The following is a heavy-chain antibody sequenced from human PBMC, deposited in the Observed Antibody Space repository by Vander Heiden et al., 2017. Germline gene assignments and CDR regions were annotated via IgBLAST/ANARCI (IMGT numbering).Heavy chain of an antibody. V-gene: IGHV1-2*02. CDR2: INPNSGGT. Sequence: VQLVQSGAAVKKPGASVKVSCKAAGNTFTGDYMHWVRQAHGHGLEWMGWINPNSGGTNYAQKFQGRVTMTRDTSISTAYMELSRLRADDTAVYFCARGWYYFDYWGQGTLVTVSS. J-gene: IGHJ4*02. CDR1: GNTFTGDY. D-gene: IGHD6-19*01. CDR3: ARGWYYFDY.